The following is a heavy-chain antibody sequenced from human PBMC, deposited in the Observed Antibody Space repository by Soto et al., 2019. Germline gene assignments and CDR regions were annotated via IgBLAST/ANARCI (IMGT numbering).Heavy chain of an antibody. CDR2: IVVASGNT. Sequence: ASVKVSCKASGFTLTTSAMQWVRQARGERLEWIGWIVVASGNTYYAQKLQERVTIIRDMSTSTAYMELSSLTSEDTAVYYCAAVLRFGVSYYGMDVWG. J-gene: IGHJ6*02. V-gene: IGHV1-58*02. CDR3: AAVLRFGVSYYGMDV. D-gene: IGHD3-3*01. CDR1: GFTLTTSA.